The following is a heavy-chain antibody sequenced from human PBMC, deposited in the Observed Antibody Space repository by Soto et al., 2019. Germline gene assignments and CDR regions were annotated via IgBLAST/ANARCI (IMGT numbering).Heavy chain of an antibody. V-gene: IGHV3-21*01. J-gene: IGHJ4*02. CDR2: ISISSSYI. CDR1: GFTFSSYS. D-gene: IGHD5-18*01. Sequence: GGSLRLSCAASGFTFSSYSMNWVRQPPGKGLEWVSSISISSSYIYYADSVKGRFTISRDNAKNSLYLQMNSLRAEDTAVYYCAREPTCVDTAMVDSGYWGQGTLVTVSS. CDR3: AREPTCVDTAMVDSGY.